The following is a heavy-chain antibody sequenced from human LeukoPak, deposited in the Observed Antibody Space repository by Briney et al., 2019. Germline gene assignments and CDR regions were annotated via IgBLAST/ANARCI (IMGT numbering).Heavy chain of an antibody. D-gene: IGHD6-6*01. CDR2: ISDDGSNK. CDR3: AKDSSSSNYYYGMDV. Sequence: PERSLRLSCAASGFTFSSYGMHWVRQAPGKGLEWVAVISDDGSNKYYVDSVKGRVTISRDNSKNTLFLQMNSLRAEDTAVYYCAKDSSSSNYYYGMDVWGQGTTVTVSS. J-gene: IGHJ6*02. CDR1: GFTFSSYG. V-gene: IGHV3-30*18.